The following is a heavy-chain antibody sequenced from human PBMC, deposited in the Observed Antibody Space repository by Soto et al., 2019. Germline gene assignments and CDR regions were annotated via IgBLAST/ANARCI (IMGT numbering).Heavy chain of an antibody. CDR2: IYYSGST. D-gene: IGHD2-2*01. CDR1: GASIRSYY. J-gene: IGHJ5*02. CDR3: AREQSVPATLNWFDP. V-gene: IGHV4-30-4*08. Sequence: TLSLTCSVSGASIRSYYWHWIRQPPGKGLEWIGYIYYSGSTYYNPSLKSRVTISVDTSKNQFSLKLSSVTAADTAVYYCAREQSVPATLNWFDPWGQGTLVTVSS.